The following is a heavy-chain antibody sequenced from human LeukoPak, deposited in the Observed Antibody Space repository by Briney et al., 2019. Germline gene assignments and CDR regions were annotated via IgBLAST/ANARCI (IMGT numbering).Heavy chain of an antibody. Sequence: SETLSLTCTVSGGSISSYYWNWMRQPPGKGLEWIGYIYDAGSSSYNPSLKSRVTISVDTSKNQFSLKVRSVTAADTAVYYCARGVYNDISGYYPDYWGQGTLVTVSS. CDR1: GGSISSYY. J-gene: IGHJ4*02. D-gene: IGHD3-22*01. CDR3: ARGVYNDISGYYPDY. CDR2: IYDAGSS. V-gene: IGHV4-59*01.